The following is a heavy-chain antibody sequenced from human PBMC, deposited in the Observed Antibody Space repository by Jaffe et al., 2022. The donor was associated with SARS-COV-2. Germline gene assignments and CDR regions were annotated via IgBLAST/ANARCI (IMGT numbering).Heavy chain of an antibody. Sequence: QVQLQESGPGLVKPSQTLSLTCTVSGGSISSGGYYWSWIRQHPGKGLEWIGYIYYSGSTYYNPSLKSRVTISVDTSKNQFSLKLSSVTAADTAVYYCARDLEDYVWGSYRLHDAFDIWGQGTMVTVSS. D-gene: IGHD3-16*02. CDR2: IYYSGST. CDR1: GGSISSGGYY. V-gene: IGHV4-31*03. J-gene: IGHJ3*02. CDR3: ARDLEDYVWGSYRLHDAFDI.